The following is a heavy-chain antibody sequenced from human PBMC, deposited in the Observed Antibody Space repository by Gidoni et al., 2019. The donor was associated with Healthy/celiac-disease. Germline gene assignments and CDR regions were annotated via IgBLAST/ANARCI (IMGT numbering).Heavy chain of an antibody. CDR1: GLTFRRYG. V-gene: IGHV3-30*18. D-gene: IGHD3-10*01. Sequence: QVQLVEPGGGGAQPGRSLRLSCAASGLTFRRYGLHWVRQAPGKGLEWEAVISYEGSNTYYADSVRGRFTMCRDNTKGTLYLQMNSLRAEDTAVYYCAKDPSPIYYGSGSYYRGGFDYWGQGTLVTVSS. CDR3: AKDPSPIYYGSGSYYRGGFDY. CDR2: ISYEGSNT. J-gene: IGHJ4*02.